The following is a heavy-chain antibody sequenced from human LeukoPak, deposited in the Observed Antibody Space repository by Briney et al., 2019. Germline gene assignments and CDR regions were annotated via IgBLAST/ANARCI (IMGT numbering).Heavy chain of an antibody. CDR2: IYPGDSDT. D-gene: IGHD2-15*01. J-gene: IGHJ3*02. Sequence: GESLKISCKGSGYTFMNHWIGWVRQMPGKGLEWMGIIYPGDSDTRYSPSFQGQVTISADKSINTAYLQWSSLEASDTAMYYCARLGGGSSSSVIAGAFDIWGQGTMVTVSS. CDR3: ARLGGGSSSSVIAGAFDI. V-gene: IGHV5-51*01. CDR1: GYTFMNHW.